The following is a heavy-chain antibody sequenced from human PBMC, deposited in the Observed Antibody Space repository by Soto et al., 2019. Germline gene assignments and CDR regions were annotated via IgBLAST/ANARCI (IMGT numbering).Heavy chain of an antibody. D-gene: IGHD3-9*01. CDR2: IIPIFGTA. CDR3: AREARHYDILTRYTYYFDY. V-gene: IGHV1-69*13. Sequence: SVKVSCKASGXTFSSYAISWVRQAPGQGLEWMGGIIPIFGTANYAQKFQGRVTITADESTSTAYMELSSLRSEDTAVYYCAREARHYDILTRYTYYFDYWGQGTLVTVSS. CDR1: GXTFSSYA. J-gene: IGHJ4*02.